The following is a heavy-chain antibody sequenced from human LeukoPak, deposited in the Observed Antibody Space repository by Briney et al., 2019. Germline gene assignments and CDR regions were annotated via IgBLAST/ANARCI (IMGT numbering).Heavy chain of an antibody. D-gene: IGHD2-2*01. CDR2: IYTGGTT. CDR1: GFTVSSQY. CDR3: ARRKVVSAYYYGMDV. J-gene: IGHJ6*02. Sequence: PGGSLRLSCAAAGFTVSSQYMSWVRQAAGKGLEWVSVIYTGGTTHYAASVQGRFTISRDNAKNTLFLQMNSLRAEDTAVYYCARRKVVSAYYYGMDVWGQGTTVTVSS. V-gene: IGHV3-66*01.